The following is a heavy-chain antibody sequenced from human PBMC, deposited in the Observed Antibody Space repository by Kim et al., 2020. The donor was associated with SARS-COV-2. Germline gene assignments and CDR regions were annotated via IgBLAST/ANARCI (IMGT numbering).Heavy chain of an antibody. Sequence: GGSLRLSCTTSGFPFGDYAMHWVRQAPGKGLXWVSGIFWNSGIAVYADSVKGRFTISRDNARNLLFLQMNSLREEDTALYYCAKDNHYDFWTGSYMDVWG. J-gene: IGHJ6*03. CDR3: AKDNHYDFWTGSYMDV. V-gene: IGHV3-9*01. D-gene: IGHD3-3*01. CDR2: IFWNSGIA. CDR1: GFPFGDYA.